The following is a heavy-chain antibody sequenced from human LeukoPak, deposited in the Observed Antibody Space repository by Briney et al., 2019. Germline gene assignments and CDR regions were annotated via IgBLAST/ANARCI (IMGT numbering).Heavy chain of an antibody. CDR1: GYTFTGYY. D-gene: IGHD3-22*01. CDR3: ARGYYDSRANGYFQH. CDR2: INPNSGGT. V-gene: IGHV1-2*06. J-gene: IGHJ1*01. Sequence: GASVKVSCKASGYTFTGYYMHWVRQAPGQGLEWMGRINPNSGGTNYAQKFQGRVTMTRDTSISPAYMELSRLRSDDTAVYYCARGYYDSRANGYFQHWGQGTLVTVSS.